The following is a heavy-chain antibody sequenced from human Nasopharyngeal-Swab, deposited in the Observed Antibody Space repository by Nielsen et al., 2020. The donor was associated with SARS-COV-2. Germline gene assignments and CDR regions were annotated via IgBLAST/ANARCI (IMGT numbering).Heavy chain of an antibody. CDR3: ARRFTDTIFGANNYYFDY. J-gene: IGHJ4*02. D-gene: IGHD3-3*01. CDR2: IYYSGST. CDR1: GGSIGSGGYY. V-gene: IGHV4-31*03. Sequence: SETLSLTCTVSGGSIGSGGYYWSWIRQHPGKGLEWIGYIYYSGSTYYNPSLKSRVTISVDTSKNQFSLKLSSVTAADTAVYYCARRFTDTIFGANNYYFDYWGQGTLVTVSS.